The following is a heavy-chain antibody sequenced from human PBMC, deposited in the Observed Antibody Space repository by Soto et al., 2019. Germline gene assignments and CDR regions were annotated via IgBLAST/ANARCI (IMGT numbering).Heavy chain of an antibody. CDR3: ARVLCSSTSCSPPVGFDY. Sequence: GGSLRLSCAASGFTFSSYSMNWVRQAPGKGLEWVSSISSSSSYIYYADSVKGRFTISRDNAKNSLYLQMNSLRAEGTAVYYCARVLCSSTSCSPPVGFDYWGQGTLVTVSS. CDR1: GFTFSSYS. J-gene: IGHJ4*02. CDR2: ISSSSSYI. D-gene: IGHD2-2*01. V-gene: IGHV3-21*01.